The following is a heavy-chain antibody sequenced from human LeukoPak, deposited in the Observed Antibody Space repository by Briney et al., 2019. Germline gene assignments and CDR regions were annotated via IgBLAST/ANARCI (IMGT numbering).Heavy chain of an antibody. CDR1: GGSISSYY. D-gene: IGHD6-13*01. V-gene: IGHV4-59*01. CDR3: ARAGAIAAAGPAYYYYGMDV. CDR2: TYYSGST. J-gene: IGHJ6*02. Sequence: SETLSLTCTVSGGSISSYYWSWIRQPPGKGLEWIGYTYYSGSTNYNPSLKSRVTISVDTSKNQFSLKLSSVTAADTAVYYCARAGAIAAAGPAYYYYGMDVWGQGTTVTVSS.